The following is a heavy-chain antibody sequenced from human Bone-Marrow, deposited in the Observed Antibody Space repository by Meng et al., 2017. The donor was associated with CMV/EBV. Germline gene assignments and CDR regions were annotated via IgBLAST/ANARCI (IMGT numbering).Heavy chain of an antibody. J-gene: IGHJ6*02. CDR2: IYYSGST. D-gene: IGHD5-12*01. CDR1: GDSISGSTFY. CDR3: ARGRGYDLYYGMDV. Sequence: SETLSLTCTVSGDSISGSTFYWGWIRQPPGKGLEWIGSIYYSGSTYYNPSLKSRVTISVDTSKNQFSLNLSSATAADTAVYYCARGRGYDLYYGMDVWGQGTTVTVSS. V-gene: IGHV4-39*07.